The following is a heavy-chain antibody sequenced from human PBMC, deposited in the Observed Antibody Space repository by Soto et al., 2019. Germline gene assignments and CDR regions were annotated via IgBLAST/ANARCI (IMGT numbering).Heavy chain of an antibody. CDR1: GLSFSKLD. Sequence: EVQLLESGGGLVQPGGSLRLSGEASGLSFSKLDMGWVGQAPGKGLEWVSSISNSGSTTYYADSVRGRFAISRDNSQKTLYLQMTSLRAEDTALYFCAKAVVVVMSPFDSWGQGTLVSVSS. J-gene: IGHJ4*02. D-gene: IGHD2-21*01. CDR3: AKAVVVVMSPFDS. V-gene: IGHV3-23*01. CDR2: ISNSGSTT.